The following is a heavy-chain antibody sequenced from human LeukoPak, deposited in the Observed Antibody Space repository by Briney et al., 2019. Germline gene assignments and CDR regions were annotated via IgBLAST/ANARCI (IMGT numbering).Heavy chain of an antibody. D-gene: IGHD3-22*01. CDR3: ARADSYYDSSGYYFYLDY. V-gene: IGHV1-46*01. J-gene: IGHJ4*02. Sequence: ASVKVSCKASGYTFTGYYMHWVRQAPGQGREWMGIINPSGGSTSYAQKFQGRVTMTRDTSTSTVYMELSSLRSEDTAVYYCARADSYYDSSGYYFYLDYWGQGTLVTVSS. CDR2: INPSGGST. CDR1: GYTFTGYY.